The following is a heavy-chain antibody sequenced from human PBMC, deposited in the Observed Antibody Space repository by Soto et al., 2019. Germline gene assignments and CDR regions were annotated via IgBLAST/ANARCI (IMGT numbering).Heavy chain of an antibody. J-gene: IGHJ4*02. CDR3: ARMGPCSSTSCYEAGY. CDR1: GFTFSGDW. CDR2: INPDGSET. D-gene: IGHD2-2*01. V-gene: IGHV3-7*01. Sequence: GGSLRLSCAASGFTFSGDWMSWVRQGPGKGLEWVANINPDGSETDYVDSVKGRFSISRDNVKNSLYLQMNSLRAEDTAVYYCARMGPCSSTSCYEAGYWGQGTLVTVSS.